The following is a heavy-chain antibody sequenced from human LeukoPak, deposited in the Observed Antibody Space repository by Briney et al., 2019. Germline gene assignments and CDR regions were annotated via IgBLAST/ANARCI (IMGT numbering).Heavy chain of an antibody. CDR1: GGSISTSYYY. CDR3: ARDLTKYCDY. CDR2: IHNSEST. J-gene: IGHJ4*02. Sequence: SETLSLTCTVSGGSISTSYYYWGWIRQPPGKGLEWIGNIHNSESTYYNPSLKSRVTISVDTSKNQFSLKLSSVTAADTAVYYCARDLTKYCDYWAQGTLVTVSS. V-gene: IGHV4-39*02.